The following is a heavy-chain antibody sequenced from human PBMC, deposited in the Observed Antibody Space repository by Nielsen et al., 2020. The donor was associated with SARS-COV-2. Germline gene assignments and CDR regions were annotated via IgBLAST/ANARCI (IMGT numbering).Heavy chain of an antibody. CDR3: GRHLSVVHKGLEI. V-gene: IGHV5-51*01. CDR2: IYPGNSET. D-gene: IGHD1-1*01. CDR1: GYSFSTYW. J-gene: IGHJ3*02. Sequence: KVSCKGSGYSFSTYWIVWVRQMPGKGLEWMGIIYPGNSETRYSPSFQGQVTISADKSTSTAYLQWSSLKASDTAMYYCGRHLSVVHKGLEIWGQGTMVTVSS.